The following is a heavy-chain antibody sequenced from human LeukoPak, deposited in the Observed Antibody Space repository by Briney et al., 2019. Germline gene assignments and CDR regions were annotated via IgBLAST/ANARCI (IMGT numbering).Heavy chain of an antibody. J-gene: IGHJ3*02. CDR2: ISGSGGST. CDR3: AKDMGYCSSTSCYDAFDI. V-gene: IGHV3-23*01. CDR1: GFTFSSYG. Sequence: GRSLRLSCAASGFTFSSYGMHWVRQAPGKGLEWVSAISGSGGSTYYADSVKGRFTISRDNSKNTLYLQMNSLRAEDTAVYYCAKDMGYCSSTSCYDAFDIWGQGTMVTVSS. D-gene: IGHD2-2*01.